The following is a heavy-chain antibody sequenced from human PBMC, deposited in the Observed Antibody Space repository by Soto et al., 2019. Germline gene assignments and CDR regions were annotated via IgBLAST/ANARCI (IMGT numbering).Heavy chain of an antibody. J-gene: IGHJ4*02. D-gene: IGHD3-3*01. Sequence: QITLKESGPTLVKPTQTLTLTCTFSGFSLSTSGVGVGWIRQPPGKALEWLALIYWDDDKRYSPSLKSRLTITKDTNKHQVVLTMNNMDPDDTATYYCARITIFGVVINPIHHFDFWGQGTLVTVSS. CDR1: GFSLSTSGVG. V-gene: IGHV2-5*02. CDR3: ARITIFGVVINPIHHFDF. CDR2: IYWDDDK.